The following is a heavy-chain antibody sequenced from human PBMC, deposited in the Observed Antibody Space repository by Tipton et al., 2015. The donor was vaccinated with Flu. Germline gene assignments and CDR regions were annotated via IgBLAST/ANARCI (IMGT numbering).Heavy chain of an antibody. Sequence: QLVQSGGEVKKPGASVRVSCKASGYTFNTAGVSWVRQAPGQGLEWVGWINTYTGKTNSAQRLQGRLTMNTDTTTSTVYMELRSLTSVDTAVYYCAGLNDFWSGSAFDFWGQGTLVTVSS. V-gene: IGHV1-18*01. CDR3: AGLNDFWSGSAFDF. D-gene: IGHD3-3*01. J-gene: IGHJ4*02. CDR1: GYTFNTAG. CDR2: INTYTGKT.